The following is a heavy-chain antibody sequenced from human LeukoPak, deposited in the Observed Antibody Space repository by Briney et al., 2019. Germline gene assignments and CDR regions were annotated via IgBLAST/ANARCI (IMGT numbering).Heavy chain of an antibody. D-gene: IGHD6-6*01. CDR2: IYYSGST. V-gene: IGHV4-59*11. CDR3: ARTIASRPSVYFYYYYMDV. Sequence: SETLSLTCTVSGGSISSHYWSWVRQPPGKGLEWIGYIYYSGSTNYNPSLKSRITISVDTSKNQFSLRLSSVTAADTAVYYCARTIASRPSVYFYYYYMDVWGKGTTVTVSS. J-gene: IGHJ6*03. CDR1: GGSISSHY.